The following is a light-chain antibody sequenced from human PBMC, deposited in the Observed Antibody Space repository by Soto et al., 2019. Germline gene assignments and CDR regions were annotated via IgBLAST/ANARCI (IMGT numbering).Light chain of an antibody. Sequence: EIVLTQSPGTLSLSPGKRASLSCRASQSVNSKYLAWYQQKPGQAPRLVIYGASNRATGLPDRFSGSGSGTDFTLTISRLEPEDLAFYYCHHYGSSFGGGTRVEFK. CDR2: GAS. CDR1: QSVNSKY. CDR3: HHYGSS. J-gene: IGKJ4*01. V-gene: IGKV3-20*01.